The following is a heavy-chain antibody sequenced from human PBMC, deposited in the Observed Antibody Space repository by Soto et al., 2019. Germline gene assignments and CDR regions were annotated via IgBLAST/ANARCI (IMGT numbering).Heavy chain of an antibody. D-gene: IGHD6-19*01. Sequence: EVQLVESGGGLVQPGGSLRLSCAASGFTFSRFWMSWVRQAPGKGLEWVANIKQNGSEKYYVDSVKGRFTISRDNAKNSLYLQMNSLRAEDRAVYYCARALCSETDELWGQGTLVTVSS. J-gene: IGHJ4*02. CDR3: ARALCSETDEL. CDR1: GFTFSRFW. CDR2: IKQNGSEK. V-gene: IGHV3-7*01.